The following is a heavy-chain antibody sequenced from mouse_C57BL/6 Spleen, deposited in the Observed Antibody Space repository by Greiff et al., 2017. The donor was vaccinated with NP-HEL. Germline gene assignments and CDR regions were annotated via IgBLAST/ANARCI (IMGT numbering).Heavy chain of an antibody. J-gene: IGHJ4*01. CDR2: IDPETGGT. Sequence: VKLQESGAELVRPGASVTLSCKASGYTFTDYEMHWVKQTPVHGLEWIGAIDPETGGTAYNQKFKGKAILTADKSSSTAYMELRSLTSEDSAVYYCTRPGNPYAMDYWGQGTSVTVSS. D-gene: IGHD2-1*01. V-gene: IGHV1-15*01. CDR1: GYTFTDYE. CDR3: TRPGNPYAMDY.